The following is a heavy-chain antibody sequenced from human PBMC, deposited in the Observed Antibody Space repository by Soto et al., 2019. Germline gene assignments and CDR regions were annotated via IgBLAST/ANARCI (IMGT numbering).Heavy chain of an antibody. J-gene: IGHJ5*02. D-gene: IGHD1-26*01. CDR1: GFTFRSYA. Sequence: GGSLRLSCAASGFTFRSYAMNWVRQAPGKGPEWVSGISGSGDRAYHANSVKGRFTISRDNSKSTVYLELNNLSAEDTAVYHCAKNQGVELVPLATVDWFDPWGQGSVVTVSS. CDR3: AKNQGVELVPLATVDWFDP. V-gene: IGHV3-23*01. CDR2: ISGSGDRA.